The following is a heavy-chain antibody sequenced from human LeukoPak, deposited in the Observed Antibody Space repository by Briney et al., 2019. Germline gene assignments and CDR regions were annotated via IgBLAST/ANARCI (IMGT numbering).Heavy chain of an antibody. CDR2: IKQDGSEK. CDR3: ASTTISPVGGMDV. CDR1: GFTFSSYW. D-gene: IGHD2/OR15-2a*01. J-gene: IGHJ6*02. Sequence: GGSLRLSCAASGFTFSSYWMSWVRQAPGKGLEWVANIKQDGSEKYYVDSVKGRFTISRDSAKNSLYLQVNSLRAEDAAVYYCASTTISPVGGMDVWGQGTTVTVSS. V-gene: IGHV3-7*05.